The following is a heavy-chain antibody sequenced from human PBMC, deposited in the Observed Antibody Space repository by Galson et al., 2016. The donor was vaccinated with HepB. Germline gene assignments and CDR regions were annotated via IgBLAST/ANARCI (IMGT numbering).Heavy chain of an antibody. V-gene: IGHV3-33*08. CDR1: GFTFSRYA. J-gene: IGHJ4*02. D-gene: IGHD5-24*01. Sequence: SLRLSCAASGFTFSRYAMHWVRQAPGKGLEWVAVIWYDGSNKYHADSVKGRFTISRDNSKNTLYLQMNSLRPEDTAVYYCSMGGDFYNVERYQGFESWGQGTLVTVSS. CDR2: IWYDGSNK. CDR3: SMGGDFYNVERYQGFES.